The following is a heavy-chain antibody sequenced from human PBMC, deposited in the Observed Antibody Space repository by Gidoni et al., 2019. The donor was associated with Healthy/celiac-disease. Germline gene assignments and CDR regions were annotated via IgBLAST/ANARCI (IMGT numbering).Heavy chain of an antibody. Sequence: EVQLVQSGAEVTKPGESLRISCKGSGYSFTSYWISWVRQMPGKGLEWMGRIDPSDSYPTYSPSFQGHVTISADKSISTAYLQWSSLKASDTAMYYCARLCSGGSCYGYYYMDVWGKGTTVTVSS. V-gene: IGHV5-10-1*03. J-gene: IGHJ6*03. CDR2: IDPSDSYP. CDR1: GYSFTSYW. CDR3: ARLCSGGSCYGYYYMDV. D-gene: IGHD2-15*01.